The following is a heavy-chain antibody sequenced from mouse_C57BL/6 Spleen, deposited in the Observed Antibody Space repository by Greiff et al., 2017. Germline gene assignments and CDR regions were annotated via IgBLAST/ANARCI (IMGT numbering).Heavy chain of an antibody. Sequence: VQLQQSGPELVKPGASVKMSCKASGYTFTDYNMHWVKQSHGKSLEWIGYINPNNGGTSYNQKFKGKATLTVNKSSSTAYMELRSLTSEDSAVYYCARRGDIYDGNYLWYFDVWGTGTTVTVSS. CDR3: ARRGDIYDGNYLWYFDV. D-gene: IGHD2-1*01. V-gene: IGHV1-22*01. CDR1: GYTFTDYN. J-gene: IGHJ1*03. CDR2: INPNNGGT.